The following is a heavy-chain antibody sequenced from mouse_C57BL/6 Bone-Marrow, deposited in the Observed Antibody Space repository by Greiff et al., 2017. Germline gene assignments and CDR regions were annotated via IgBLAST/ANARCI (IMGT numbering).Heavy chain of an antibody. CDR1: GFTFSDYY. CDR3: ARVEDYDAYYYAMDY. D-gene: IGHD2-4*01. CDR2: INYDGSST. V-gene: IGHV5-16*01. Sequence: EVQVVESEGGLVQPGSSMKLSCTASGFTFSDYYMAWVRQVPEKGLEWVANINYDGSSTYYLDSLKSRFIISRDNAKNILYLQMSSLKSEDTATYYCARVEDYDAYYYAMDYWGQGTSVTVSS. J-gene: IGHJ4*01.